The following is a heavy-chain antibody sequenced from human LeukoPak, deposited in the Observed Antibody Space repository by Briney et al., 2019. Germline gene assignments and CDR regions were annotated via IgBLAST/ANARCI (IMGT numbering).Heavy chain of an antibody. D-gene: IGHD3-10*01. J-gene: IGHJ3*01. CDR3: AREGMVRGVPDAFDL. Sequence: GGSLRLSCSASGFTFSTYWMDWVRQVPGKGLEWVANIKQDGIEKYFVGSVKGRFAISRDNAKNSLYLQMNSLRVEDTAVYYCAREGMVRGVPDAFDLWGQGTMVTVSS. CDR2: IKQDGIEK. V-gene: IGHV3-7*01. CDR1: GFTFSTYW.